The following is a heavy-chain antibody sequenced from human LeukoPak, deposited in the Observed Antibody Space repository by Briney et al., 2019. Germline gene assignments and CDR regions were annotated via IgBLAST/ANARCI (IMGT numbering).Heavy chain of an antibody. CDR1: GGSFSGYY. CDR3: ASYYCSSTSCYGHANWFDP. CDR2: INHSGST. Sequence: SETLSLTCAVYGGSFSGYYWSWIRQPPGKGLEWIGVINHSGSTNYNPSLKSRVTISVDTSKNQFSLKLSSVTAADTAVYYCASYYCSSTSCYGHANWFDPWGQGTLVTVSS. D-gene: IGHD2-2*01. V-gene: IGHV4-34*01. J-gene: IGHJ5*02.